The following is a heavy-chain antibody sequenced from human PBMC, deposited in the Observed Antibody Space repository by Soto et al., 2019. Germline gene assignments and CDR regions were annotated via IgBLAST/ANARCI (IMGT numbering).Heavy chain of an antibody. Sequence: PGEALKISCKGSGYSFTSYWINWVRQMPGKGLEWMGRIDPSDSYTNYSPSFQGHVTISADKSISTASQQWSSLTAADTAVYFCVMSPGWYKIDSWGQGILVTVSS. CDR3: VMSPGWYKIDS. CDR1: GYSFTSYW. CDR2: IDPSDSYT. J-gene: IGHJ4*02. V-gene: IGHV5-10-1*01. D-gene: IGHD6-19*01.